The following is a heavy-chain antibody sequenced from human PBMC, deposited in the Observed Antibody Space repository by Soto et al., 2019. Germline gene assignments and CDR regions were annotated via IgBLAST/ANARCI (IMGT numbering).Heavy chain of an antibody. J-gene: IGHJ4*02. Sequence: GASVKVSCKASGYTFTSYGISWVRQAPGQGLEWMGWISAYNGNTNYAQKLQGRVTMTTDTSTSTAYMELRSLRSDDTAVYYCARDQIWRYYYDSSGYYSFDYWGQGTLVTVSS. CDR2: ISAYNGNT. CDR1: GYTFTSYG. CDR3: ARDQIWRYYYDSSGYYSFDY. V-gene: IGHV1-18*01. D-gene: IGHD3-22*01.